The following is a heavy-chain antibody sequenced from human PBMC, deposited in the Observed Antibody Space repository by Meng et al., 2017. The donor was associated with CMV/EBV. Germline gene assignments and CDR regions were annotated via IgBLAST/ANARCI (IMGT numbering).Heavy chain of an antibody. CDR2: INPNSGGT. J-gene: IGHJ3*02. CDR3: ARDTIYCSSTSCKSGGDAFDI. D-gene: IGHD2-2*01. Sequence: ASAQVSCKASGYTFTGYYMHWVRQAPGQGLEWMGWINPNSGGTNYAQKFQGRVTMTRDTSISTAYMELSRLRSDETAVYYCARDTIYCSSTSCKSGGDAFDIWGQGTMVTVSS. CDR1: GYTFTGYY. V-gene: IGHV1-2*02.